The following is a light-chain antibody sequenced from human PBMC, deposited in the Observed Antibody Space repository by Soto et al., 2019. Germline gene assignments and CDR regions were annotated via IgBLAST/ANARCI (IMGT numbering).Light chain of an antibody. CDR3: SSYTSSSTYV. CDR2: EVS. J-gene: IGLJ1*01. V-gene: IGLV2-14*01. Sequence: VLTQPASVSGSPGQSITISCTGTSSDVGGYNYVFWYQQHPGKAPKLMIYEVSNRPSGVSNRFSGSKSGNTASLTISGLQAEDEADYYCSSYTSSSTYVFGTGTKVTVL. CDR1: SSDVGGYNY.